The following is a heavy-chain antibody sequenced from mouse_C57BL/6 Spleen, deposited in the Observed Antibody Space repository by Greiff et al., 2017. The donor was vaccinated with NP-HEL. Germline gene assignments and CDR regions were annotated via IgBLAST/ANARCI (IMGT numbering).Heavy chain of an antibody. D-gene: IGHD6-1*01. J-gene: IGHJ3*01. Sequence: QVQLQQPGAELVMPGASVKLSCKASGYTFTSYWMHWVKQRPGQGLEWIGEIDPSDSYTNYNQKFKGKSTLTVEKSSSPAYMQLSSLTSEDSAVYYCARGAGGRAWFAYWGQGTLVTVSA. CDR1: GYTFTSYW. V-gene: IGHV1-69*01. CDR3: ARGAGGRAWFAY. CDR2: IDPSDSYT.